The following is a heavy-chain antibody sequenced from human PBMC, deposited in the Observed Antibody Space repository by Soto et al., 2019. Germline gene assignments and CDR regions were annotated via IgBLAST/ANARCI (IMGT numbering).Heavy chain of an antibody. CDR3: ARHAFFMTTVTTPLDY. V-gene: IGHV4-39*01. CDR1: GGSFSSTAYY. D-gene: IGHD4-17*01. CDR2: TYYRGST. Sequence: SETLSLICSVSGGSFSSTAYYWGWIRQPPGKGLEWIGSTYYRGSTYYSPSLKSRVTISVDTSKNQFSLKLSSVIATDTAVYYCARHAFFMTTVTTPLDYWGQGTLVTVSS. J-gene: IGHJ4*02.